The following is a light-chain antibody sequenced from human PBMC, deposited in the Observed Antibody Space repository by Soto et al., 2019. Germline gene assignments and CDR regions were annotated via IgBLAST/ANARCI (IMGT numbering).Light chain of an antibody. CDR1: SSDIGTYNY. V-gene: IGLV2-11*01. CDR3: CSYAGTYTWV. J-gene: IGLJ3*02. Sequence: QSVLTQPRSVSGSPGQSVTISCTGTSSDIGTYNYVSWYRQHPVKAPKLMIYDVSKRPSGVPDRFSGSKSGNTASLTISGLQAEDEADYYCCSYAGTYTWVFGGGTQLTVL. CDR2: DVS.